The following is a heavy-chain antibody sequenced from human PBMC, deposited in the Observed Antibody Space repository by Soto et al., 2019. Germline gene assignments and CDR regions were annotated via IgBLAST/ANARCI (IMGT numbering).Heavy chain of an antibody. V-gene: IGHV3-9*01. CDR3: AKDISLGELSAPDH. J-gene: IGHJ4*02. Sequence: VQLVESGGGLVQPGRSLRLSCVASGFTFDDYAMHWVRQAPGKGLEWVSGMSWNRGSIVYADSVKGRFTISRDNAKNSLYRQMTSLRPEDSALYYCAKDISLGELSAPDHWGQGTLVTVSS. CDR2: MSWNRGSI. D-gene: IGHD3-16*02. CDR1: GFTFDDYA.